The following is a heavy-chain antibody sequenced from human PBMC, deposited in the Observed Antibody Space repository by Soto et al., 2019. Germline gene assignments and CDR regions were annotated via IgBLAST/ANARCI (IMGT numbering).Heavy chain of an antibody. Sequence: ASVKVSCKASGYTFTTYAIHWVRQAPGQGLEWMGMINPSSGSTNYAQKFRGRVTMTRDTSTSTVCMDLSSLRSEDTAVYYCARGGQVVPSHYFYGMDVWGQGTTVTVSS. D-gene: IGHD2-2*01. CDR3: ARGGQVVPSHYFYGMDV. V-gene: IGHV1-46*01. CDR1: GYTFTTYA. J-gene: IGHJ6*02. CDR2: INPSSGST.